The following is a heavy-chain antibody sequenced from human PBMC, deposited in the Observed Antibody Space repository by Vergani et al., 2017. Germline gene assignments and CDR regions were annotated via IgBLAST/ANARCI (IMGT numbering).Heavy chain of an antibody. CDR1: GFTVSSNY. J-gene: IGHJ6*02. V-gene: IGHV3-53*04. Sequence: EVQLVESGGGLVQPGGSLRLSCAASGFTVSSNYMSWVRQAPGKGLEWVSVIYSGGSTYYADSVQGRFTISRHNSKNTLYLQMNSLRAEDTAVYYCARAGYGDYYYYYYGMDVWGQGTTVTVSS. CDR2: IYSGGST. CDR3: ARAGYGDYYYYYYGMDV. D-gene: IGHD4-17*01.